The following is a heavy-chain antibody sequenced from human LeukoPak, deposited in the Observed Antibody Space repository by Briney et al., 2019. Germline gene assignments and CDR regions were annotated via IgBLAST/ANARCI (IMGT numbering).Heavy chain of an antibody. CDR2: FDPEDGET. D-gene: IGHD5-18*01. J-gene: IGHJ3*02. Sequence: ASVKVSCKVSGYTLTELSMHWVRQAPGKGLEWMGGFDPEDGETIYAQKFQGRVTMTEDTSTDTAYMELSSLRSEDTAVYYCARAPRGYSYGDDAFDIWGQGTLVTVSS. CDR3: ARAPRGYSYGDDAFDI. CDR1: GYTLTELS. V-gene: IGHV1-24*01.